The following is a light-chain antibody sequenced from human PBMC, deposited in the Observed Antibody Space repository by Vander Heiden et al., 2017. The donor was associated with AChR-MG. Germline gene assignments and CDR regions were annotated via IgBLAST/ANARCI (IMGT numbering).Light chain of an antibody. CDR3: QSADSSGIVV. Sequence: SYELTQPPSVSVSPGQTARITCSADALSKQYTYWYQQKSGQAPVLVIQKDSERPSGIPDRFSGSRSGTTVTLTISGVQAEDEADYYCQSADSSGIVVFGGGSKLTVL. CDR2: KDS. CDR1: ALSKQY. V-gene: IGLV3-25*03. J-gene: IGLJ2*01.